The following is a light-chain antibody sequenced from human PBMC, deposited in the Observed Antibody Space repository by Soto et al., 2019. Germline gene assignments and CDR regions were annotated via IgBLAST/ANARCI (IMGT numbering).Light chain of an antibody. CDR2: EVS. J-gene: IGLJ1*01. CDR3: CSFEGSDSNAYV. Sequence: QSALTQPTSGSGCPGQSVTICCTGSSSDVGGHDVVSWYQQQPGNAPKLIIYEVSKRPSGVSHRFSGSKSGDTASLTISGLQSEDEADYYCCSFEGSDSNAYVFGTGTKVTVL. V-gene: IGLV2-23*02. CDR1: SSDVGGHDV.